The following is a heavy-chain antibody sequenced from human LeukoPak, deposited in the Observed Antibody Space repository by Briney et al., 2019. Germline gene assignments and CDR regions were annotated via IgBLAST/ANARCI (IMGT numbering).Heavy chain of an antibody. J-gene: IGHJ5*02. V-gene: IGHV3-48*01. CDR3: ARGPPLFDP. CDR2: ISTDSSTM. CDR1: GFTFSSYD. Sequence: GGSLRLSCAASGFTFSSYDMNWVRQAPGKGLEWVSYISTDSSTMYYADSVKGRFTISRGNAQNSLYLQMSGLRAEDTAVYYCARGPPLFDPWGQGTLVTVSS.